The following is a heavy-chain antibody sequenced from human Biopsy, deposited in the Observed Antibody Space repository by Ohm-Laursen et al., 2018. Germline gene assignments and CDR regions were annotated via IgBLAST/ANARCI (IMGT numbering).Heavy chain of an antibody. V-gene: IGHV3-30*18. CDR2: IAYDGSYT. J-gene: IGHJ6*02. CDR1: GFSFSLYA. Sequence: SLRLSCAASGFSFSLYAMHWVRQAPGKGLEWVALIAYDGSYTKYTDSVKGRFTISRDNLRNKVDLQMSSLRADDTAVYFCAKEAFQSPGSYAFYLWGQGTTVLVSS. CDR3: AKEAFQSPGSYAFYL. D-gene: IGHD3-16*01.